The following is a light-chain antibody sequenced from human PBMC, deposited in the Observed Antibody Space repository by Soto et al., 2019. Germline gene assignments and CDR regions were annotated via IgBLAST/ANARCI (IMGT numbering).Light chain of an antibody. CDR2: VAS. V-gene: IGKV3-15*01. J-gene: IGKJ5*01. CDR1: QSVSSD. CDR3: QQRNDWQVT. Sequence: EIVMTQSPATLSVSPGERATLSCRASQSVSSDLAWYQQKPGQAPRLLIYVASTRATGIPARFSGSGSGTEFTLTISSLQSEDFAVYYCQQRNDWQVTFGQGTRLEIK.